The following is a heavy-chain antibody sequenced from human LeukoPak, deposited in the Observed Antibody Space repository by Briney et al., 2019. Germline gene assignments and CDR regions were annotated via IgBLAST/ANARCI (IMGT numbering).Heavy chain of an antibody. CDR1: GCTFSTYS. J-gene: IGHJ4*02. D-gene: IGHD4-17*01. V-gene: IGHV3-48*02. CDR3: ARGATVTSPLDY. Sequence: AGSLKLSCAASGCTFSTYSINWVRQAPRKGLEWVSYISSRSSSMSYSFSVKGRFIISRDNAKNSLYLQMNRLRDEDTAVYFCARGATVTSPLDYWGQGSLVTVSS. CDR2: ISSRSSSM.